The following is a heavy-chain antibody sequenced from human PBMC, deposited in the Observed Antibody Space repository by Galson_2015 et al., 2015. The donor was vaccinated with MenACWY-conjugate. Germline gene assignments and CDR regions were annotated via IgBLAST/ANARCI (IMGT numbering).Heavy chain of an antibody. CDR2: IYHSGSS. V-gene: IGHV4-4*02. J-gene: IGHJ4*02. CDR3: VANGYYALEH. D-gene: IGHD1-1*01. CDR1: GGSISGTNW. Sequence: ETLSLTCAVSGGSISGTNWWSWVRQPPGKGLEWIGEIYHSGSSNYNPSLKSRITISVDKSKNQFSLQLTSVTAADTAVYYCVANGYYALEHWGQGTPVTVSS.